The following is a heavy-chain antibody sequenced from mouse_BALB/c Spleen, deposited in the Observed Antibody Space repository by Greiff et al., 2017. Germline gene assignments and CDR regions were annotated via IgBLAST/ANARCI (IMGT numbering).Heavy chain of an antibody. CDR3: ARSGYYGNYYAMDY. V-gene: IGHV5-17*02. Sequence: EVKVVESGGGLVQPGGSRKLSCAASGFTFSSFGMHWVRQAPEEGLEWVAYISSGSSTIYYADTVKGRFTISRDNPKNTLFLQMTSLRSEDTAMYYCARSGYYGNYYAMDYWGQGTSVTVSS. CDR2: ISSGSSTI. CDR1: GFTFSSFG. J-gene: IGHJ4*01. D-gene: IGHD2-1*01.